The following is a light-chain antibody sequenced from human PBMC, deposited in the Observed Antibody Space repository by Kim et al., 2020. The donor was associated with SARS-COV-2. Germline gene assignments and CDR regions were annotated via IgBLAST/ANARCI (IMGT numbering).Light chain of an antibody. CDR2: RNN. CDR1: SSNIGSNY. J-gene: IGLJ3*02. CDR3: AAWDDSLSGPV. V-gene: IGLV1-47*01. Sequence: QSVLAQPPSASGTPGQRVTISCYGSSSNIGSNYVYWYQQLPGTAPKLLIYRNNQRPSGVPDRFSGSKSGTSASLAISGLRSEDEADYYCAAWDDSLSGPVFGGWTRLTVL.